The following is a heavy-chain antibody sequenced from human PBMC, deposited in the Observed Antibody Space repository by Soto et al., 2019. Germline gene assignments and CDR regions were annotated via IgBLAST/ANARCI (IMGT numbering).Heavy chain of an antibody. CDR2: VSGGSGTT. J-gene: IGHJ5*02. CDR1: GFSFSTYG. CDR3: AKWNGYGEP. Sequence: EVQLLESGGGLVQPGGSLRLSCAESGFSFSTYGVTWVRHAPGKGLEWVSGVSGGSGTTHSADSVKGRFTITGDTSKNTVYLQMDSLRVEDTGVYYCAKWNGYGEPWGQGNLVTVSS. V-gene: IGHV3-23*01. D-gene: IGHD4-17*01.